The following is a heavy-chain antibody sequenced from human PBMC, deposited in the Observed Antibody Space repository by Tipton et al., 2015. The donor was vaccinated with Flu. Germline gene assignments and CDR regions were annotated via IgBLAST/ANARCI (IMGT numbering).Heavy chain of an antibody. J-gene: IGHJ4*02. D-gene: IGHD2-2*01. CDR1: GFIFSVYG. CDR2: IRYDGSDK. CDR3: GRAIGASSSH. V-gene: IGHV3-30*02. Sequence: QVQLVQSGGGVVQPGGSLRLSCAASGFIFSVYGMHCVRQAPGKGLEWVAFIRYDGSDKYYADSVKGRFTISRDNAKNSLYLQMNNLRAEDTAMYYCGRAIGASSSHWGQGTLVTVSS.